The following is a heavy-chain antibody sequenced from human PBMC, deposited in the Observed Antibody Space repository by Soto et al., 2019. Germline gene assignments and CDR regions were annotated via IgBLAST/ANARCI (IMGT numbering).Heavy chain of an antibody. CDR1: GFTFTNAW. CDR3: TTGPNLRPLAAFDI. CDR2: IKSTSDGGTI. V-gene: IGHV3-15*01. Sequence: VQLVESGGGLVKPGGSLRLSCAASGFTFTNAWMTWVRQGPGKGLEWGGRIKSTSDGGTIDYAAPVKGRFTISRDDSQHTLYLQMNSLKTEDTAVYYCTTGPNLRPLAAFDIWGQGTVVTVSS. J-gene: IGHJ3*02.